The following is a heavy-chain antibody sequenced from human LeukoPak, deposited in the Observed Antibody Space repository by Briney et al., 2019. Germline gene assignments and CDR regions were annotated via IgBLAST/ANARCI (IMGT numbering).Heavy chain of an antibody. CDR1: GYTFTSYG. Sequence: ASVKVSCKAPGYTFTSYGISWVRQAPGQGLEWMGWISAYNGNTNSAQKLQGRVTMTTHTSTSTAYMELRSLRSDDTAVYYCARKLWFGELLDPWGQGTLVTVSS. D-gene: IGHD3-10*01. CDR3: ARKLWFGELLDP. CDR2: ISAYNGNT. J-gene: IGHJ5*02. V-gene: IGHV1-18*01.